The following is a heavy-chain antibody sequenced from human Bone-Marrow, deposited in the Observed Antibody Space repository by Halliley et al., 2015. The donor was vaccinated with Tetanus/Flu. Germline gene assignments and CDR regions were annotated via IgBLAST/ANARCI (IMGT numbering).Heavy chain of an antibody. J-gene: IGHJ5*01. V-gene: IGHV3-48*03. CDR3: ASWIFGVVGGLSSLDS. CDR2: ISSSITTM. CDR1: GFTFSNYE. Sequence: LSLTCATSGFTFSNYEMNWVRQAPGKGLEWVSYISSSITTMYYADSVKGRFTISRDNAKNSVYLQMNSLRAEDTAIYYCASWIFGVVGGLSSLDSRGQGTLSNVFS. D-gene: IGHD3-3*01.